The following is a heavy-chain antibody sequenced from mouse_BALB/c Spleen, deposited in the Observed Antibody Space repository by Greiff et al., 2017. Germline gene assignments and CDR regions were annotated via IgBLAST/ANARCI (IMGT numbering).Heavy chain of an antibody. D-gene: IGHD1-2*01. CDR3: VRDEGDYYGYWFAY. V-gene: IGHV2-9-2*01. CDR1: GFSLTSYD. Sequence: QVQLQQSGPGLVAPSQSLSITCTVSGFSLTSYDISWIRQPPGKGLEWLGVIWTGGGTNYNSAFMSRLSISKDNSKSQVFLKMNSLQTDDTAIYYCVRDEGDYYGYWFAYWGQGTLVTVSA. CDR2: IWTGGGT. J-gene: IGHJ3*01.